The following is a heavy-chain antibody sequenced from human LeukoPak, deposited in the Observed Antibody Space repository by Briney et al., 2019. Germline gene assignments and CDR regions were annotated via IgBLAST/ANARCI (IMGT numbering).Heavy chain of an antibody. CDR1: GFTFSSYA. J-gene: IGHJ4*02. V-gene: IGHV3-30*01. CDR3: ARDSSYYYDSSGHFDY. D-gene: IGHD3-22*01. Sequence: GGSLRLSCAASGFTFSSYAMHWVRQAPGKGLEWVAVISHDGSNKYYADSVKGRFTISRDNSKSTLYLQMNSLRAEDTAVYYCARDSSYYYDSSGHFDYRGQGTLVTVSS. CDR2: ISHDGSNK.